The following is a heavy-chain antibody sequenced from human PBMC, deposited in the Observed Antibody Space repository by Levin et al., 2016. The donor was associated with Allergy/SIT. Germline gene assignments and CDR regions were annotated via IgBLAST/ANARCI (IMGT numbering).Heavy chain of an antibody. CDR1: GFTFSSYT. CDR3: VRQGGRNFDRNPFDY. CDR2: ISTSSSYI. J-gene: IGHJ4*02. Sequence: ETLSLTCAASGFTFSSYTLNWVRQAPGKGLEWVSFISTSSSYIYYADSVKGRFTVSRDNARNSLYLQMDSLRADDTAVYYCVRQGGRNFDRNPFDYWGQGTLVTVSS. V-gene: IGHV3-21*01. D-gene: IGHD3-9*01.